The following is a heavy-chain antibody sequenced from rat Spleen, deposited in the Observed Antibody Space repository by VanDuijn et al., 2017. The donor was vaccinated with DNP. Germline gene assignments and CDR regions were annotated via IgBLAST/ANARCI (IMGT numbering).Heavy chain of an antibody. CDR3: TREGGVLDWYFDF. Sequence: QVQLKESGPGLVQPSQTLSLTCTVSGFLLINYGVSWVRQPPGKGLEWIAAISSGGSTYYNSALKSRLSISRDTSKRQVFLKMNSQQTEETAIYFCTREGGVLDWYFDFWGPGTMVTVSS. J-gene: IGHJ1*01. CDR1: GFLLINYG. CDR2: ISSGGST. D-gene: IGHD1-11*01. V-gene: IGHV2S12*01.